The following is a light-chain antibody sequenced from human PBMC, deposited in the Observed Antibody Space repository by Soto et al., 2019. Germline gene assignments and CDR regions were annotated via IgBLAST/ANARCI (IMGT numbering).Light chain of an antibody. J-gene: IGKJ5*01. CDR1: LSVSSY. CDR2: DAS. Sequence: VLTQSPASLSLSPAERATLSCRTSLSVSSYLAWYQQRPGQAPRLLIYDASNRATGIPARFSGSGSGTDFNLTISSLEPEDFAVYYCQQRQYWPPITFGQGTRLEIK. V-gene: IGKV3-11*01. CDR3: QQRQYWPPIT.